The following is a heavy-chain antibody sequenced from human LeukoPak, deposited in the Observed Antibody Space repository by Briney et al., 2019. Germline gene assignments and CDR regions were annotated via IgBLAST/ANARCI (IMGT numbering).Heavy chain of an antibody. CDR3: ARKYSGSYRPIDY. J-gene: IGHJ4*02. CDR1: GYSISSGYY. V-gene: IGHV4-38-2*01. Sequence: SETLSLTCAVSGYSISSGYYWGWIRQPPGKGLEWIGTIYHSGGTRYNPSLKSRVTISVGTSKNQFSLKLSSVTAADTAVYYCARKYSGSYRPIDYWGQGTLVTVSS. D-gene: IGHD1-26*01. CDR2: IYHSGGT.